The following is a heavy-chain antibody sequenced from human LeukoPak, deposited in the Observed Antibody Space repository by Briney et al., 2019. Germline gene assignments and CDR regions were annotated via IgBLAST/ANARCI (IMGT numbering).Heavy chain of an antibody. CDR3: AKERGNDFGASSPYFDN. CDR2: IYSGNNT. D-gene: IGHD4-23*01. V-gene: IGHV3-66*01. CDR1: GFTVSSNY. J-gene: IGHJ4*02. Sequence: GGSLRLSCTASGFTVSSNYMSWVRQAPGKGLKWVSVIYSGNNTYYADSVKGRFTISRDNSKNTLYTQMNRLRAEDTAVYYCAKERGNDFGASSPYFDNWGQGTLVTVYS.